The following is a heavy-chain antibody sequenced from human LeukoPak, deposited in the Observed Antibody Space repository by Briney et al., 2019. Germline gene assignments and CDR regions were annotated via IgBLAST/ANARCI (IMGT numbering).Heavy chain of an antibody. CDR2: IYYDGSHT. CDR1: GFTFSRHG. D-gene: IGHD3-3*01. CDR3: ARDRLWSGKSRNWYLGL. J-gene: IGHJ2*01. V-gene: IGHV3-33*01. Sequence: GGSLRLSCAASGFTFSRHGMHWVRQAPGKGLEWVALIYYDGSHTDYVDSVKGRFTISRDNSKNTLFLQMNSLRVEDTAMYYCARDRLWSGKSRNWYLGLWGRGSLVTVSS.